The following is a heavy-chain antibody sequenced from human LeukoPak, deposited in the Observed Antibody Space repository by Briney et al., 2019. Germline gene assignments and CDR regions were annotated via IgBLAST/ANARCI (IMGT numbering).Heavy chain of an antibody. CDR3: ARDFGDSSGYPYNWFDP. J-gene: IGHJ5*02. CDR1: GYTFTGYY. V-gene: IGHV1-2*02. Sequence: VASVKVSCKASGYTFTGYYMHWVRQAPGQGLEWMGWINPNSGGTNYAQKFQGRVTMTRDTSISTAYTELSRLRSDDTAVYYCARDFGDSSGYPYNWFDPWGQGTLVTVSS. CDR2: INPNSGGT. D-gene: IGHD3-22*01.